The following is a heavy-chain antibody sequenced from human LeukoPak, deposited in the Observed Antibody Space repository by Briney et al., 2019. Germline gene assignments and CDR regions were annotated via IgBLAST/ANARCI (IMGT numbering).Heavy chain of an antibody. D-gene: IGHD3-16*01. Sequence: PGGSLRLSCAASGFTFSSYSMNWVRQAPGKGLEWVSYISSSGSNIYYADSVKGRFTISRDNAKNSLYLQMNSLRAEDTAVYYCARDPARGGYWGQGTLVTVSS. CDR3: ARDPARGGY. CDR1: GFTFSSYS. J-gene: IGHJ4*02. V-gene: IGHV3-48*04. CDR2: ISSSGSNI.